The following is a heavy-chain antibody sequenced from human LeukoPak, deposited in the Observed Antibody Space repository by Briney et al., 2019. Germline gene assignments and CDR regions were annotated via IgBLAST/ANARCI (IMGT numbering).Heavy chain of an antibody. V-gene: IGHV3-30-3*01. Sequence: PGGSLRLSCTASGFTFSSYAMHWVRQAPGKGLEWVAVASQDGSEKYYADSVKGRFSISRGNSGNTVYLQMRSLTPADTAVYYCARSRVPPSLPDYWGQGTLVTVSS. J-gene: IGHJ4*02. CDR1: GFTFSSYA. CDR2: ASQDGSEK. D-gene: IGHD4/OR15-4a*01. CDR3: ARSRVPPSLPDY.